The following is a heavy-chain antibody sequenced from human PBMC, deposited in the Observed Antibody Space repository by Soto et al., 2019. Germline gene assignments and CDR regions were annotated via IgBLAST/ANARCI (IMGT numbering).Heavy chain of an antibody. CDR1: GFTFSSYA. J-gene: IGHJ4*02. D-gene: IGHD3-22*01. V-gene: IGHV3-23*01. CDR2: ISDSGGTT. Sequence: PGGSLRLSCAASGFTFSSYAMSWVRQAPGKGLEWVSAISDSGGTTYYADSVKGRFTISRDNSKNTLYLQMNSLRAEDTAVYYCAKNPGYYYDSTGCHFDYWGQGTLVTVSS. CDR3: AKNPGYYYDSTGCHFDY.